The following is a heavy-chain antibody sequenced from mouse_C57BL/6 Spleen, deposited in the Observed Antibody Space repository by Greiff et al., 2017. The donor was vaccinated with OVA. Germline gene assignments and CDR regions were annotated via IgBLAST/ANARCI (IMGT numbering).Heavy chain of an antibody. J-gene: IGHJ2*01. CDR2: IWRGGST. V-gene: IGHV2-5*01. D-gene: IGHD4-1*01. CDR1: GFSLTSYG. Sequence: VKLMESGPGLVQPSQSLSITCTVSGFSLTSYGVHWVRQSPGKGLEWLGVIWRGGSTDYNAAFMSRLSITKDNSKSQVFFKMNSLQADDTAIYYCATAGTGKDFDYWGKGTTLTVSS. CDR3: ATAGTGKDFDY.